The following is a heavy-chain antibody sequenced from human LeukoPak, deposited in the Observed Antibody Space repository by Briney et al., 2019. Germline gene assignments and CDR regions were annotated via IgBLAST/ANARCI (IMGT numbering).Heavy chain of an antibody. J-gene: IGHJ4*02. CDR2: IYHSGST. CDR3: ARAGVVVTAIPQY. D-gene: IGHD2-21*02. Sequence: SETLSLTCAVSGYSISSGYYWGWIRQPQGKGLEWIGSIYHSGSTYYNPSLKSRVTISVDTSKNQFSLKLSSVTAADTAVYYCARAGVVVTAIPQYWGQGTLVTVSS. CDR1: GYSISSGYY. V-gene: IGHV4-38-2*01.